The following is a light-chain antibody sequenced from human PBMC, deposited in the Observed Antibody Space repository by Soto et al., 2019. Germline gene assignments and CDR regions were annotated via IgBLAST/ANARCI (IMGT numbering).Light chain of an antibody. CDR3: QQYDHSPPTT. CDR2: TSA. CDR1: QSVSSN. V-gene: IGKV3-15*01. Sequence: EVVMTEAPASLSVSSADNYTISCRASQSVSSNVAWYQQKPGLAPRLLIHTSATRATGIPARFSGRVSGTFSTLTISGLPCEAFATYFCQQYDHSPPTTFGQGTRLEIK. J-gene: IGKJ5*01.